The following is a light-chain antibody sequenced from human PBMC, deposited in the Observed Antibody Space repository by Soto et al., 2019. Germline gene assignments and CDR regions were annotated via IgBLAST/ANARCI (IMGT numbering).Light chain of an antibody. Sequence: QSVLTQPPSASGSPGQSVTISCTGTKNDIGVYDFVSWYQHHPGKAPRLIIYEVVQRPSGVPDRFSGSKSGNTASLTVSGLQAADEAAYFCKSYAGSNTYVFGSGTKLTFL. CDR1: KNDIGVYDF. J-gene: IGLJ1*01. CDR3: KSYAGSNTYV. V-gene: IGLV2-8*01. CDR2: EVV.